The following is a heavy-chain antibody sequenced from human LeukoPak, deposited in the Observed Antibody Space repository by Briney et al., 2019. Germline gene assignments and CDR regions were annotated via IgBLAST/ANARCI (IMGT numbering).Heavy chain of an antibody. CDR1: GGSISSGSYY. Sequence: SETLSLTRTVSGGSISSGSYYWSWIRQPAGKGLEWIGRIYTSGSTNYNPSLKSRVTISVDTSKNQFSLKLSSVTAADTAVYYCARSYGSGSSAGYWGQGTLVTVSS. V-gene: IGHV4-61*02. J-gene: IGHJ4*02. CDR3: ARSYGSGSSAGY. D-gene: IGHD3-10*01. CDR2: IYTSGST.